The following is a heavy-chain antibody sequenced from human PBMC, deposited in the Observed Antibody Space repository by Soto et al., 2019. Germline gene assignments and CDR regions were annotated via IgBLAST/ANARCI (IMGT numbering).Heavy chain of an antibody. J-gene: IGHJ4*02. V-gene: IGHV3-7*01. CDR2: TKQDGSDK. D-gene: IGHD3-10*01. CDR1: GFTFSSFW. Sequence: GSLRPSCAASGFTFSSFWMRWVRRAPGKGLEWVANTKQDGSDKNYVGSVKGRFTISRDNAKNSLYLQMNSLTVEDTAVYYCARDVSGKLGHDSWGQGTLVTVSS. CDR3: ARDVSGKLGHDS.